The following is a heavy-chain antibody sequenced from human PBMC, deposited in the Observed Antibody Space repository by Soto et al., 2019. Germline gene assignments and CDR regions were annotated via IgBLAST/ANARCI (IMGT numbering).Heavy chain of an antibody. J-gene: IGHJ4*02. V-gene: IGHV4-34*01. CDR3: ARHHVRGRTIAGAAEF. D-gene: IGHD1-26*01. CDR2: INHSGNT. Sequence: QVQLQQWGAGLLKPSETLSLTCAVYGKSLSGYYWSWIRQPPGKALEWIGEINHSGNTNYNPSLKSRVTIAGDTSKNQLVRNRSAVTAADTAMNYWARHHVRGRTIAGAAEFWGQGTLVTVST. CDR1: GKSLSGYY.